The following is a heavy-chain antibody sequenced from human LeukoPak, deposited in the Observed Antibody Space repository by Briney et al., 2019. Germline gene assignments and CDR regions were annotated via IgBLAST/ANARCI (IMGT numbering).Heavy chain of an antibody. D-gene: IGHD6-13*01. CDR3: ARGRSSSWYEAVFFDY. CDR2: IYHSGST. CDR1: GGPISSGDYS. J-gene: IGHJ4*02. V-gene: IGHV4-30-2*01. Sequence: SQTLSLTCAVSGGPISSGDYSWSWIRQPPGKGLEWIGYIYHSGSTYYNSSLKSRVIISVDRSKNQFSLRMTSVTAADTAVYYCARGRSSSWYEAVFFDYWGQGTLVIVSS.